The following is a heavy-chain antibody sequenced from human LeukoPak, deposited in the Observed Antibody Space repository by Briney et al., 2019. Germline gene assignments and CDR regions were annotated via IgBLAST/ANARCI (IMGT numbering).Heavy chain of an antibody. Sequence: SETLSLTCTVSGGSISSSSYYWGWIRQPPGKGLEWIGSIYYSGSTYYNPSLKSRVTISVDTSKNQFSLKLSSVTAADTAVYYCARAGVGGATANDYWGQGTLVTVSS. CDR2: IYYSGST. CDR1: GGSISSSSYY. CDR3: ARAGVGGATANDY. J-gene: IGHJ4*02. V-gene: IGHV4-39*01. D-gene: IGHD1-26*01.